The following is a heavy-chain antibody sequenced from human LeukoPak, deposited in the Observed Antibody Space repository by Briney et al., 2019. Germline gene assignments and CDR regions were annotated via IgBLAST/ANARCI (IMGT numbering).Heavy chain of an antibody. D-gene: IGHD4-11*01. Sequence: PSQTLSLTCAVSGGSISSGGYSWSWIRQPPGKGLEWIGYIYHSGSTYYNPSLKSRVTISVDRSKNQFSLKLSSVTAADTAVYYCARFVPDYTHPSDYWGQGTLVTVSS. CDR3: ARFVPDYTHPSDY. CDR1: GGSISSGGYS. V-gene: IGHV4-30-2*01. J-gene: IGHJ4*02. CDR2: IYHSGST.